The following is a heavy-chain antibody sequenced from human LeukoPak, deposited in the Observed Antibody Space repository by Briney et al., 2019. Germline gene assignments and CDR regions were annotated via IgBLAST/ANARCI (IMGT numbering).Heavy chain of an antibody. V-gene: IGHV1-24*01. Sequence: ASVKVSCKVSGYTLTELSMHWVRQAPGKGLEWMGGFDPEDGETIYAQKFQGRVTMTEDSSTDTAYMELSSLRSEDMAVYYCATDLQSGSYYSYWGQGTLVTVSS. CDR3: ATDLQSGSYYSY. D-gene: IGHD1-26*01. CDR1: GYTLTELS. J-gene: IGHJ4*02. CDR2: FDPEDGET.